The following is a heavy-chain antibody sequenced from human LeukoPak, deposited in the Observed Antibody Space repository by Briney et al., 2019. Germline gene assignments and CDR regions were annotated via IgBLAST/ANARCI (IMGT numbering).Heavy chain of an antibody. D-gene: IGHD2-2*01. Sequence: PGRSLRLSCAASGFTFSSHAMHWVRQAPGKGLEGVAVISYDGSNKYYADSVKGRFTISRDNAKNSLYLQMNSLRAEDTAVYYCARAPIVVVPAATMRGYYYYYMDVWGKGTTVTVSS. CDR1: GFTFSSHA. V-gene: IGHV3-30*04. J-gene: IGHJ6*03. CDR3: ARAPIVVVPAATMRGYYYYYMDV. CDR2: ISYDGSNK.